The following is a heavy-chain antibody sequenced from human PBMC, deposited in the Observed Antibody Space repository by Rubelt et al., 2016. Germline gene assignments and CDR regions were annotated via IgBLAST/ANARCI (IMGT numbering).Heavy chain of an antibody. CDR2: IYYSGST. CDR1: GGSISSYY. J-gene: IGHJ5*02. D-gene: IGHD5-12*01. CDR3: ARHHSGYDWDWVDP. V-gene: IGHV4-59*01. Sequence: QVQLQESGPGLVTPSETLSLTCTVSGGSISSYYWSWIRQPPGKGLEWIGYIYYSGSTNYNPSLKGRVTISVDTSKNQVSLKLSSVTAADTAVYYCARHHSGYDWDWVDPWGQGTLVTVSS.